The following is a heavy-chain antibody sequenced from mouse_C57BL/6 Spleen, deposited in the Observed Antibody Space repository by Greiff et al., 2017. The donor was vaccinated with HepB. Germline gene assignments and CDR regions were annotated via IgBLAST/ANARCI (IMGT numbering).Heavy chain of an antibody. V-gene: IGHV1-82*01. J-gene: IGHJ4*01. CDR1: GYAFSSSW. D-gene: IGHD3-3*01. CDR2: IYPGDGDT. CDR3: ARGVRQIGYAMDY. Sequence: VQLQQSGPELVKPGASVKISCKASGYAFSSSWMNWVKQRPGKGLEWIGRIYPGDGDTNYNGKFKGKATLTADKSSSTAYMQLSSLTSEDSAVYFCARGVRQIGYAMDYWGQGTSVTVSS.